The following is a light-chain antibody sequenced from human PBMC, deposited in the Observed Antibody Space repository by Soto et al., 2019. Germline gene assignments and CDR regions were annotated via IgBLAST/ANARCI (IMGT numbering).Light chain of an antibody. Sequence: EIVLTQSPGTLSLSPGERATLSCRASQSVSSSYLAWYQQKPGQAPRLLVYGASSRATGIPDRFSGSGSGTYFTLTISSLEPEDFAVYYCQQYDSSPATFGQGTKVEIK. CDR3: QQYDSSPAT. CDR1: QSVSSSY. V-gene: IGKV3-20*01. J-gene: IGKJ1*01. CDR2: GAS.